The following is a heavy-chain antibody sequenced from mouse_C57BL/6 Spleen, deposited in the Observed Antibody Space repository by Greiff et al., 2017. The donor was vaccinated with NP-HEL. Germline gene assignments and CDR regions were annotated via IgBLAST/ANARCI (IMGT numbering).Heavy chain of an antibody. V-gene: IGHV14-1*01. CDR2: IDPEDGDT. Sequence: VQLKESGAELVRPGASVKLSCTASGFNIKDYYMHWVKQRPEQGLEWIGRIDPEDGDTGYDPKFQGKATMTADTSSNTAYLQLSSLTSEDTAVYYCTSYYYGSSVAWFAYWGQGTLVTVSA. J-gene: IGHJ3*01. CDR3: TSYYYGSSVAWFAY. CDR1: GFNIKDYY. D-gene: IGHD1-1*01.